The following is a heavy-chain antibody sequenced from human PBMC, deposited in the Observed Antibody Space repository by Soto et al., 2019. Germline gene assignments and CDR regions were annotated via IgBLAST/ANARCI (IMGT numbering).Heavy chain of an antibody. V-gene: IGHV4-39*01. D-gene: IGHD2-8*02. CDR3: AREDCTGGYCFFDY. CDR2: VYYTGST. J-gene: IGHJ4*02. Sequence: SETLSLTCAVSGGSITNSDFYWDWVRQPPGKGLEWIGSVYYTGSTNFNPSLKGRVTTSVDTSANQFYLRLSSVTAADTAVYYCAREDCTGGYCFFDYWGQGTPVTVSS. CDR1: GGSITNSDFY.